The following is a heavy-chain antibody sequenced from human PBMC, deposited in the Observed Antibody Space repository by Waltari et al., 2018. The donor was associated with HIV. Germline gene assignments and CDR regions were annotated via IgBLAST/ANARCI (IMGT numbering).Heavy chain of an antibody. D-gene: IGHD2-21*01. CDR1: GFTFSSYA. J-gene: IGHJ5*01. CDR3: AKGAFDMVVVSALDS. Sequence: QLLESGGGLVQPGGSLGLSCAASGFTFSSYAMSWGRQAPGKGLQWVLMISGSGSTTYSADSVNGRVTISRDNSENTLYRQINSLRAEDTAVYYCAKGAFDMVVVSALDSWGHGTLFTVSS. V-gene: IGHV3-23*01. CDR2: ISGSGSTT.